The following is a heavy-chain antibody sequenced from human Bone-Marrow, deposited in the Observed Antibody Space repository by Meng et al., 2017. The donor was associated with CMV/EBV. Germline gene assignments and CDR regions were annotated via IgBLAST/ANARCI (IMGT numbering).Heavy chain of an antibody. CDR2: VNPTSGNR. CDR1: GYSFTIYD. Sequence: ASVKVSCKASGYSFTIYDINWVRQAPGQGLEWMGWVNPTSGNRGYAQNFQGRVTMTTNTSISTAYVELSSLTSDDTAVYYCSRGRGDSWGQGTLVTVSS. V-gene: IGHV1-8*01. J-gene: IGHJ5*02. CDR3: SRGRGDS. D-gene: IGHD3-10*01.